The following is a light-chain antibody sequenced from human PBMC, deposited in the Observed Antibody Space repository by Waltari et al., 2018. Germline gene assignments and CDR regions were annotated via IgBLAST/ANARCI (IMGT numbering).Light chain of an antibody. V-gene: IGLV1-47*01. CDR3: AAWDDSLSGRV. CDR1: SSNLGSNY. J-gene: IGLJ3*02. Sequence: QSVLTQPPSASGTPGQRVTISCSGSSSNLGSNYVYWYQQLPGTAPKLIIYTHNRGPEGVPDRLSGSKSGTSAARAISGLRSEDEADYYCAAWDDSLSGRVFGGGTKLTVL. CDR2: THN.